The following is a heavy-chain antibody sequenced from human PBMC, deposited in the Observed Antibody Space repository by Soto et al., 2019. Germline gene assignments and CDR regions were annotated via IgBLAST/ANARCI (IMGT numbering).Heavy chain of an antibody. Sequence: PSETLSLTCAVSGVSISSYYWSWVRQPPGKGLEWIGYIYYSGSTNYNPSLKSRVTISVDTSKNQFSLKLRYVTAADTAVYYCARELIGYCPQHSFHPWGQGTLLTVSS. CDR1: GVSISSYY. J-gene: IGHJ5*02. CDR3: ARELIGYCPQHSFHP. D-gene: IGHD2-15*01. CDR2: IYYSGST. V-gene: IGHV4-59*01.